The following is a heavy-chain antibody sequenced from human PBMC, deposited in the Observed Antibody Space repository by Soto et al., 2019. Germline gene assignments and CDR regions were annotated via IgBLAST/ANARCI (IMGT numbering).Heavy chain of an antibody. CDR1: GYDFTHYW. CDR3: ARVTNYADSGDFYSLAF. V-gene: IGHV5-51*01. CDR2: IYPGDAET. Sequence: GESLKISCQGSGYDFTHYWVAWVRQTPGKGLEWMGVIYPGDAETRYSPSFQGRVTFSVDKSIDTAYLHWSSLEASDTAIYYCARVTNYADSGDFYSLAFWGQGALVTVSS. J-gene: IGHJ4*02. D-gene: IGHD3-22*01.